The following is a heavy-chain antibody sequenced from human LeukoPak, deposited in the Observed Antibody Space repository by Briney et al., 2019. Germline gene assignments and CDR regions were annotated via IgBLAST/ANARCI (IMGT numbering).Heavy chain of an antibody. CDR1: GFTFSSYA. Sequence: GGSLRLSCAASGFTFSSYAMSWVRQAPGKGLEWVSAISGSGGSTYYADSVKGRFTISRDNSKNTLFLQMHSLRDEDTAVYYCASAYYSGYTAGVDYWGQGTLVTVSS. J-gene: IGHJ4*02. D-gene: IGHD3-10*01. V-gene: IGHV3-23*01. CDR2: ISGSGGST. CDR3: ASAYYSGYTAGVDY.